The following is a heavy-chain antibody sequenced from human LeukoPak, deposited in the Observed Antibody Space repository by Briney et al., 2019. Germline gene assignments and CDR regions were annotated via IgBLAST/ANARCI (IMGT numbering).Heavy chain of an antibody. CDR1: GYTFTNYG. Sequence: ASVKVSCKASGYTFTNYGISWVRQATGQGLEWMGWINPNSGDTNYAQKFQGRVTMTRDTSITTAYMELSRLRSDDTAVYYCAREGHCTSASCALDYWGQGTLVTVSS. J-gene: IGHJ4*02. CDR2: INPNSGDT. D-gene: IGHD2-2*01. V-gene: IGHV1-2*02. CDR3: AREGHCTSASCALDY.